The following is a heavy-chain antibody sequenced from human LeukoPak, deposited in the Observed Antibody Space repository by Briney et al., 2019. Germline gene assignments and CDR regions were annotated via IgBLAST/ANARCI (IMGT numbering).Heavy chain of an antibody. D-gene: IGHD3-10*01. V-gene: IGHV4-34*01. CDR1: DGSFSNYY. CDR3: ARDPRSGWFGELLSE. J-gene: IGHJ4*02. CDR2: INHSGSV. Sequence: PSETLSLTCAVYDGSFSNYYCSWIRQPPGKGLEWIGEINHSGSVNYNPSLKSRVTISVDTSKNQFSLKLSSVTAADTAVYYCARDPRSGWFGELLSEWGQGTLVTVSS.